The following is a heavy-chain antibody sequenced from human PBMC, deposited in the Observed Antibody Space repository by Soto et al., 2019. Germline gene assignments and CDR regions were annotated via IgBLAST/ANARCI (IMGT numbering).Heavy chain of an antibody. CDR1: GLTFNNYA. J-gene: IGHJ3*02. CDR2: ISGSGDST. CDR3: AKLWGGGSKNAFDI. D-gene: IGHD2-2*01. V-gene: IGHV3-23*01. Sequence: EVQLLESGGDLVQPGGSLRLSCAASGLTFNNYAMTWVRQAPGEGLEWVSAISGSGDSTYYADSVKGRFTISRDNSKNTLYLQKNSLRAEDTDVYYCAKLWGGGSKNAFDIWGQGTMVTVSS.